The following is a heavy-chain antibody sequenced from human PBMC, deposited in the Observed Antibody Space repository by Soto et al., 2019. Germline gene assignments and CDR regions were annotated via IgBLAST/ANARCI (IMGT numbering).Heavy chain of an antibody. D-gene: IGHD3-3*01. CDR2: IYPGDSDT. Sequence: GESLKISCKGSGYSFTSYWIGWVRQMPGKGLEWMGIIYPGDSDTRYSPSFKGQVTISADKSISTAYLQWSSLKASDTAMYYCARHPFIFRHSYYFDYWGQGTLVTVSS. CDR3: ARHPFIFRHSYYFDY. J-gene: IGHJ4*02. CDR1: GYSFTSYW. V-gene: IGHV5-51*01.